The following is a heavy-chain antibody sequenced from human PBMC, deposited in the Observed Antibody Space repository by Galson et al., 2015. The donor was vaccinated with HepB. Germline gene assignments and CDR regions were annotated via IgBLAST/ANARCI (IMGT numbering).Heavy chain of an antibody. CDR1: GLTSSTYS. V-gene: IGHV3-48*04. CDR2: IGSSGSPI. Sequence: SLRLSCAASGLTSSTYSMNWVRQAPGKGLEWVSYIGSSGSPIYYADSVKGRFTISRDNAKNSLSLQMNILRAEDTAVYYCARIPLTTVSREDYWGQGTLVTVSS. CDR3: ARIPLTTVSREDY. D-gene: IGHD4-11*01. J-gene: IGHJ4*02.